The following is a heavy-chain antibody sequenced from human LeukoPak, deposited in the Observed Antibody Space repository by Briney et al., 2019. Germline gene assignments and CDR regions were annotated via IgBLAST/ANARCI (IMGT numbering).Heavy chain of an antibody. CDR2: ISSSSSYI. CDR1: GFTFSSYS. V-gene: IGHV3-21*01. Sequence: GGSLRLSCAASGFTFSSYSMNWVRQAPGKGLEWVSSISSSSSYIYYADSVKGRFTISRDNAKNSLYLQMNSLRAEDTAEYYCARDRGGGGDYWGQGTLVTVSS. J-gene: IGHJ4*02. D-gene: IGHD2-15*01. CDR3: ARDRGGGGDY.